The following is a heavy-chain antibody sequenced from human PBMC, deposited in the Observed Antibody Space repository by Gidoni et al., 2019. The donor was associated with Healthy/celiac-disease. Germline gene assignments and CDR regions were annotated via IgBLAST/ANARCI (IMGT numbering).Heavy chain of an antibody. CDR2: ISGSGGST. V-gene: IGHV3-23*01. CDR1: GFTFSSYA. J-gene: IGHJ4*02. D-gene: IGHD2-15*01. CDR3: AKDLAPREYIAVVVAATPYDY. Sequence: EVQLLESGGGLVQPGGSLRLSCAASGFTFSSYAMSWVRQAPGKGLEWVSAISGSGGSTYYADSVKGRFTISRDNSKNTLYLQMNSLRAEDTAVYYCAKDLAPREYIAVVVAATPYDYWGQGTLVTVSS.